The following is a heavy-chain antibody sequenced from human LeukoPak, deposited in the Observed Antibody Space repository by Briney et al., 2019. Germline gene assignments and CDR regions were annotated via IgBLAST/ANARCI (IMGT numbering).Heavy chain of an antibody. Sequence: ASVKVSCKASGYTFTSYDINWVRQATGQGLEWMGWMNPNSGNTGYAQKFQGRVTMTRNTSISTAYMELSSLRSEDTAVYYCARKGGSSSWYFANYYYYYYMDVWGKGTTVTISS. CDR3: ARKGGSSSWYFANYYYYYYMDV. J-gene: IGHJ6*03. CDR2: MNPNSGNT. V-gene: IGHV1-8*01. CDR1: GYTFTSYD. D-gene: IGHD6-13*01.